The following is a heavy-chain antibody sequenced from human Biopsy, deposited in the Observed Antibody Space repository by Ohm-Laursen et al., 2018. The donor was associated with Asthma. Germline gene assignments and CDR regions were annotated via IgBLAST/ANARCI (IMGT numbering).Heavy chain of an antibody. CDR2: HDHEEGGT. Sequence: ASVKVSCKISGYSLTDLSMHWVRQAPGQGIEWMGGHDHEEGGTVNARRFQGRVTMTEDTSTDTAYKELSSLISDETAVYYCASDFPKDYVRYNFQFWGQGTLVTVSS. J-gene: IGHJ4*02. CDR3: ASDFPKDYVRYNFQF. D-gene: IGHD4-17*01. CDR1: GYSLTDLS. V-gene: IGHV1-24*01.